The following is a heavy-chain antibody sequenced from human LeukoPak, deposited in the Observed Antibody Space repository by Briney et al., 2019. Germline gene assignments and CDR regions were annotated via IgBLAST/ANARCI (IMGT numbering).Heavy chain of an antibody. CDR2: IGGSGGDT. CDR1: GFTVSSNY. Sequence: GGSLRLSCAASGFTVSSNYMSWVRQAPGKGLDWVSAIGGSGGDTYYADSVKGRFTISRDNSKRTLFLQINSLRAEDTAVYYCARTAAAYAFDIWGQGTMVTVSS. CDR3: ARTAAAYAFDI. J-gene: IGHJ3*02. D-gene: IGHD6-13*01. V-gene: IGHV3-23*01.